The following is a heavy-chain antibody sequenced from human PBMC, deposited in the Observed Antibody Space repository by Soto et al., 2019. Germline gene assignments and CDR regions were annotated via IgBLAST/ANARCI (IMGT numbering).Heavy chain of an antibody. CDR3: ARGRRSGWYHFDS. Sequence: SETLSLTCTFYGGSFSAYYWSWIRQPPGKGLEWIGEINHSGSTNYNPSLKSRVTILVDTSQNQFSLKLTSVTAADTAVYFCARGRRSGWYHFDSWGQGTLVTVSS. D-gene: IGHD6-19*01. V-gene: IGHV4-34*01. CDR1: GGSFSAYY. CDR2: INHSGST. J-gene: IGHJ4*02.